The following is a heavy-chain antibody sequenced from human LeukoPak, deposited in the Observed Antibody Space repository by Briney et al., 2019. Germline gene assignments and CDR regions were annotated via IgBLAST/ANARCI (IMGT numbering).Heavy chain of an antibody. D-gene: IGHD2-15*01. Sequence: GGSLRLSCAASGFTLSSYAMSWVRQAPGKGLEWVSAISGSGGSTYYADSVKGRFTISRDNSKNTLYLQMNSLRAEDTAVYYCAKDSRLLSDYYYYYGMDVWGQGTTATVSS. CDR1: GFTLSSYA. CDR2: ISGSGGST. J-gene: IGHJ6*02. CDR3: AKDSRLLSDYYYYYGMDV. V-gene: IGHV3-23*01.